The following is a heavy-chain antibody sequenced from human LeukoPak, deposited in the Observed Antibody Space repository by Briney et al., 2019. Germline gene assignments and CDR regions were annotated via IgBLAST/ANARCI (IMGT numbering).Heavy chain of an antibody. Sequence: SETLSLTCTVSGGSISSSSYYWSWIRQPPGKGLEWIGEINHSGSTNYNPSLKSRVTISVDTSKNQFSLKLSSVTAADTAVYYCARRGNYYANWLDPWGQGTLVTVSS. CDR2: INHSGST. D-gene: IGHD3-22*01. J-gene: IGHJ5*02. V-gene: IGHV4-39*07. CDR1: GGSISSSSYY. CDR3: ARRGNYYANWLDP.